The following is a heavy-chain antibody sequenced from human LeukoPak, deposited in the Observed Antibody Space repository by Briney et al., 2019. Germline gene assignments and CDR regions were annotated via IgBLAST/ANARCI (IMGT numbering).Heavy chain of an antibody. Sequence: SETLSLTCTVSGGSISSYYWSWIRQPPGKGLEWIGYIYYSGSTNYNPSLKSRVTISVDTSKNQFSLKLSSVTAADTAVYYCARESDYYDSSGYPPGFDPWGQGTLDTVSS. CDR2: IYYSGST. CDR3: ARESDYYDSSGYPPGFDP. J-gene: IGHJ5*02. CDR1: GGSISSYY. D-gene: IGHD3-22*01. V-gene: IGHV4-59*01.